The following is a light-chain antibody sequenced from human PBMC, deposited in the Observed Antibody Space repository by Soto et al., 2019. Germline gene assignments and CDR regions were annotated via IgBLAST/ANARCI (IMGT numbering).Light chain of an antibody. CDR1: QSISRW. CDR2: DVC. Sequence: DIVLTHSPSTLSVSLCDRVTITFRASQSISRWLAWYEQKPGKAPKLLIYDVCSLDSGVPARFSGSGSGTEFTLAISSLQPEDFATYYCQQYYSYPWTFGQGTKVDI. CDR3: QQYYSYPWT. V-gene: IGKV1-5*01. J-gene: IGKJ1*01.